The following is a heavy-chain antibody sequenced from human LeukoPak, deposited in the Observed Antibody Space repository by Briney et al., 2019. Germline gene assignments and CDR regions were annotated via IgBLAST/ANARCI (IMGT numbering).Heavy chain of an antibody. J-gene: IGHJ4*02. CDR3: AREPFEQWLVPFDF. D-gene: IGHD6-19*01. Sequence: PSETLSLTCTVSGGSISNSSYYWGWIRQPPGKGLEWIGSIYYSGSTYYNLSLKSRVTISVDTSKNQFSLKLSSVTAADTAVYYCAREPFEQWLVPFDFWGQGTLVTVSS. V-gene: IGHV4-39*07. CDR2: IYYSGST. CDR1: GGSISNSSYY.